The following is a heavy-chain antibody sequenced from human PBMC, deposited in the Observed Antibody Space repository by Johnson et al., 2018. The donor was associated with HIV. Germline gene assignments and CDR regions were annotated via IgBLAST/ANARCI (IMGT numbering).Heavy chain of an antibody. J-gene: IGHJ3*02. CDR2: ISWNSDTI. Sequence: VQLVESGGGLVQPGRSLRLSCAPSGFTIDDDAIHWVRQAPGKGLEWVSGISWNSDTIGYADSVKGRFTISRDNAKNSLYLQMNSLRAEDTALYYCARASAATKGNAFDIWGQGTMVTVSS. CDR1: GFTIDDDA. V-gene: IGHV3-9*01. D-gene: IGHD1-26*01. CDR3: ARASAATKGNAFDI.